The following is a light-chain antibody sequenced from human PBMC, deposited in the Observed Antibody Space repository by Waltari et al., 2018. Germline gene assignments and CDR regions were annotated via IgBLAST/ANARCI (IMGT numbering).Light chain of an antibody. CDR3: QSFDSRLSDGVV. V-gene: IGLV1-40*01. J-gene: IGLJ2*01. CDR2: GHN. Sequence: QSVLTQPPSVSGTPGQRFTISCTGSSSNLGEGHHVQRYQKIPGTAPKLLIFGHNDRRSGVPDRFSGSKSGTSASLAITGLQAEDEGDYYCQSFDSRLSDGVVFGGGTKVTVL. CDR1: SSNLGEGHH.